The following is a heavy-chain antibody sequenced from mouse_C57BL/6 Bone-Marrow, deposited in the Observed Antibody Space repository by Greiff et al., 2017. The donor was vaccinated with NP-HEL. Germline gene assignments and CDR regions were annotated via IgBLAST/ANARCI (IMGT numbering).Heavy chain of an antibody. V-gene: IGHV1-42*01. J-gene: IGHJ3*01. CDR1: GYSFTGYY. CDR2: INPSTGGT. CDR3: ARRSHYYGSSYGFAY. D-gene: IGHD1-1*01. Sequence: VQLKESGPELVKPGASVKISCKASGYSFTGYYMNWVKQSPEKSLEWIGEINPSTGGTTYNQKFKAKATLTVDKSSSTAYMQLKSLTSEDSAVYYCARRSHYYGSSYGFAYWGQGTLVTVSA.